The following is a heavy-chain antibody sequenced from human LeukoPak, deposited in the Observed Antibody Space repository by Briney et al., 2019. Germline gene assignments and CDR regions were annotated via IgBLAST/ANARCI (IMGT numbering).Heavy chain of an antibody. CDR2: ISSSSSYI. CDR1: GFTFSSYS. V-gene: IGHV3-21*01. CDR3: ARGAARRTVNFDY. J-gene: IGHJ4*02. Sequence: GSLRLSCAASGFTFSSYSMNWVRQAPGKGLEWVSSISSSSSYIYCADSVKGRFTIPRDNAKNSLYLQMNSLRAEDTAVYYCARGAARRTVNFDYWGQGTLVTVSS. D-gene: IGHD6-6*01.